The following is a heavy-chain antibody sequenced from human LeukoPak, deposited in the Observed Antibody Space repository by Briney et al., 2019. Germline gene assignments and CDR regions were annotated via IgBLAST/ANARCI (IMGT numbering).Heavy chain of an antibody. CDR2: ISGSGGST. D-gene: IGHD3-10*01. V-gene: IGHV3-23*01. CDR1: GFTFSSYA. J-gene: IGHJ5*02. CDR3: AKVTGGNSGSYQFDP. Sequence: PGGSLRLSCAASGFTFSSYAMSWVRQAPGKGLEWVSAISGSGGSTYYADSVKGRFTISRDNSKNTLYLQMNSLRAEDTAVYYCAKVTGGNSGSYQFDPWGQGTLVPVSS.